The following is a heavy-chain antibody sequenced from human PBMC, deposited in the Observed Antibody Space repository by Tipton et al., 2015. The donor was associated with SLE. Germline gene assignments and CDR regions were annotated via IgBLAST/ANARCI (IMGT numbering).Heavy chain of an antibody. J-gene: IGHJ3*02. CDR3: ARETTSGAFDI. V-gene: IGHV3-7*01. Sequence: SLRLSCAASGFPFSSYEMSWVRQAPGKGLEWVANIKHDGGDKYFVDSVRGRFTISRDNAKSSLFLHLNSVRIEDTAVYYCARETTSGAFDIWGQGTRVTVSS. D-gene: IGHD4-11*01. CDR1: GFPFSSYE. CDR2: IKHDGGDK.